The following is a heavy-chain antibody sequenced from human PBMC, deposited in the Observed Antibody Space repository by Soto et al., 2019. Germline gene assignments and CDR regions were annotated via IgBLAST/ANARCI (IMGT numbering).Heavy chain of an antibody. J-gene: IGHJ2*01. D-gene: IGHD2-21*02. Sequence: EVQLVESGGGLVQPGGSLKLSCAASGFTFSGSAVHWVRQASGKGLECVGRIRSKANNYATVYAAAVKGRFTISRYDSTNTAYLQMNSVKTEDTAVYYCTRHAVQYCGGDCYLLPYFDLWGRGTLVPVSS. CDR3: TRHAVQYCGGDCYLLPYFDL. CDR1: GFTFSGSA. V-gene: IGHV3-73*02. CDR2: IRSKANNYAT.